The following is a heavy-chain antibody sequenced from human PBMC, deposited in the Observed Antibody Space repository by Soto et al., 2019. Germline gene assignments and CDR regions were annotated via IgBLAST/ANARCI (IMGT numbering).Heavy chain of an antibody. J-gene: IGHJ4*02. Sequence: GGSLRLSCAASGFTFSSYAMSWVRQAPGKGLEWVSAISGSGGSTYYADSVKGRFTISRDNSKNTLYLQMNSLRAEDTAVYYCAKGGKYNWNYRDYFDYWGQGTLVTVSS. CDR3: AKGGKYNWNYRDYFDY. CDR2: ISGSGGST. CDR1: GFTFSSYA. V-gene: IGHV3-23*01. D-gene: IGHD1-7*01.